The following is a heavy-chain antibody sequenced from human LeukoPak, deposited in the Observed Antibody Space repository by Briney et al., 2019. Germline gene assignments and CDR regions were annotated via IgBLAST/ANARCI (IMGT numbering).Heavy chain of an antibody. D-gene: IGHD2-2*01. V-gene: IGHV4-61*02. J-gene: IGHJ5*02. CDR1: GGSISSGSYY. CDR2: IYTSGST. Sequence: SETLSLTCTVSGGSISSGSYYWSWIRQPAGKGLEWIGRIYTSGSTNYNPSLKSRVTISVDTSKNQFSLKLSSVTAADTAVYYCARGGGSSSTSCYLPFDPWGQGTLVTVSS. CDR3: ARGGGSSSTSCYLPFDP.